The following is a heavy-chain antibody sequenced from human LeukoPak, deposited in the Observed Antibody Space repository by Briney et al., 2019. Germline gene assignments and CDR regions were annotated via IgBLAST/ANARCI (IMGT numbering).Heavy chain of an antibody. D-gene: IGHD3-22*01. J-gene: IGHJ4*02. V-gene: IGHV3-23*01. CDR1: GFTFSDYV. Sequence: GGSLRLSCAASGFTFSDYVMTWVRQAPGKGLEWVSSISGNGGGTYYADSVKGRFTIPRDNSKNTLFLQMNSLRAEDSAVYYCATDREGDPSAYYLVGGQGTLITVSS. CDR3: ATDREGDPSAYYLV. CDR2: ISGNGGGT.